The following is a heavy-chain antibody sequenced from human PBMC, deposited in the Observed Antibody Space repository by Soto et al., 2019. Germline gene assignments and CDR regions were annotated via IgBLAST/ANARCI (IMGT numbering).Heavy chain of an antibody. CDR2: IYPGDSDT. V-gene: IGHV5-51*01. CDR3: ASTRIAAAGFYYYYYGMDV. D-gene: IGHD6-13*01. Sequence: GESLKISRKASGYSFTSYWIGWVRQMPGKGLEWMGIIYPGDSDTKYSPSLQGQVTISADTSISTAYLQWTSLKTSDTAMYYCASTRIAAAGFYYYYYGMDVWGQGTTVTVSS. J-gene: IGHJ6*02. CDR1: GYSFTSYW.